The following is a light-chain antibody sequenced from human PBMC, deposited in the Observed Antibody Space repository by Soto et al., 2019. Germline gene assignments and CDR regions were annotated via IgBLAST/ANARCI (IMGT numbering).Light chain of an antibody. J-gene: IGLJ1*01. CDR2: AVS. V-gene: IGLV2-14*01. Sequence: QSVRTQPACVSVSPGQSITISCTGTSSDVGLYDYVSWYQQHPGKAPQLMIYAVSNRPSGVSNRFSASKSGNTASLFISGLQAEDEADYYCSSYTSDSSYVFGSGTKVTVL. CDR1: SSDVGLYDY. CDR3: SSYTSDSSYV.